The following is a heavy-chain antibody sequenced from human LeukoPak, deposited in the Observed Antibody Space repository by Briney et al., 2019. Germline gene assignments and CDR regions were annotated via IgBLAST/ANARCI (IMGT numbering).Heavy chain of an antibody. Sequence: PSETLSLTCTVSGGSISSYYWSWIRQPPGKGLEWIGYIYYSGSTNYNPSLKSRVTISVDTSKNQFSLKLSSVTAADTGVYYCARGLLDDYTHPAAFEIWGQGAMVTVSS. CDR3: ARGLLDDYTHPAAFEI. CDR1: GGSISSYY. CDR2: IYYSGST. V-gene: IGHV4-59*01. J-gene: IGHJ3*02. D-gene: IGHD5-24*01.